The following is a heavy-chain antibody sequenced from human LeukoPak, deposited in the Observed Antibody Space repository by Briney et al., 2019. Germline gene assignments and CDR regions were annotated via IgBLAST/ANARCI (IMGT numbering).Heavy chain of an antibody. V-gene: IGHV3-74*01. D-gene: IGHD1-26*01. CDR3: ARSRSFGFDS. J-gene: IGHJ4*02. Sequence: GGSLTLSCAASGFTFSSYWMHWVRQAPRKGLVWVSRINGDRSTTSYADSVKGRFTISRDNAKNTLYLQMNSLRVEDTAVYYCARSRSFGFDSWGQGTLVTVSS. CDR2: INGDRSTT. CDR1: GFTFSSYW.